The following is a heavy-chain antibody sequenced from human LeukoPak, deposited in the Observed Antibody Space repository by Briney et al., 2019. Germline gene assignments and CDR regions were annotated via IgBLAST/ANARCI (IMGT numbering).Heavy chain of an antibody. CDR2: INPSGGST. CDR1: GYTFTSFD. Sequence: ASVKVSCKASGYTFTSFDFNWVRQAPGQGLEWMGIINPSGGSTSYAQKFQGRVTMTRDTSTSTVYMELSSLRSEDTAVYYCARGPGDVLRFLGELEYYFDYWGQGTLVTVSS. V-gene: IGHV1-46*01. D-gene: IGHD3-3*01. CDR3: ARGPGDVLRFLGELEYYFDY. J-gene: IGHJ4*02.